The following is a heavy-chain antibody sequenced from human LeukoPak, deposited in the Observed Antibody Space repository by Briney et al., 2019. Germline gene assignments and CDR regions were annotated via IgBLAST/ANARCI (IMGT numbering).Heavy chain of an antibody. Sequence: GGSLRLSCAASGFTFSDYYMSWIRQAPGKGLEWVSYISSSGSAIYYADSVKGRFTISRDNAKNSLYLQMNSLRAEDTAVYYCAKDRCSNGVGCYYYYMDVWGKGTTVTISS. J-gene: IGHJ6*03. CDR1: GFTFSDYY. CDR2: ISSSGSAI. CDR3: AKDRCSNGVGCYYYYMDV. V-gene: IGHV3-11*04. D-gene: IGHD2-8*01.